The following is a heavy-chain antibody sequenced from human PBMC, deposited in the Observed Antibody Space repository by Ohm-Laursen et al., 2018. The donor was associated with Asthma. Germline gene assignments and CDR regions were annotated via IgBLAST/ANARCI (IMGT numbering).Heavy chain of an antibody. CDR3: ARIYYYDKYGIDV. CDR1: GGSVSSGSYY. CDR2: IYYSGST. J-gene: IGHJ6*02. V-gene: IGHV4-61*01. Sequence: SDTLPLTCTDSGGSVSSGSYYWSWIRQPPGKGLEWIASIYYSGSTNYNPSLKSRVTISINTSKNQFSLKLSSVTAADTAVYYCARIYYYDKYGIDVWGQGTTVTVSS.